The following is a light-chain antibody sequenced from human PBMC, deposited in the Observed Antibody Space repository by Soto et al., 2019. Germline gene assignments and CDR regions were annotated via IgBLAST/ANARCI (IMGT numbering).Light chain of an antibody. CDR2: YDS. Sequence: SYELTQPPSVSVAPGKTARITCGGSNIGSKSVHWYQQKPGQAPVLVIYYDSDRPSGIPERFSGSNSGNTATLTISRVEAGDEADYYCQVWDSSSDHVGFGGGTKLTVL. CDR1: NIGSKS. V-gene: IGLV3-21*04. J-gene: IGLJ2*01. CDR3: QVWDSSSDHVG.